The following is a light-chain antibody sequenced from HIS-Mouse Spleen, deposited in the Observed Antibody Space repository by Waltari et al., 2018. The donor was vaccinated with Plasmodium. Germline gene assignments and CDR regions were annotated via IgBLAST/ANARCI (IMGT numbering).Light chain of an antibody. V-gene: IGKV3-15*01. Sequence: EIVMTQSPATLSVSPGERATLSCRASQSVSSNLAWYQQKPGQAPRLIIYGASTRATGIPARVSGSGSGTEFTRTISSLQSEDFAVYYCQQYNNWSFTFGPGTKVDIK. J-gene: IGKJ3*01. CDR3: QQYNNWSFT. CDR1: QSVSSN. CDR2: GAS.